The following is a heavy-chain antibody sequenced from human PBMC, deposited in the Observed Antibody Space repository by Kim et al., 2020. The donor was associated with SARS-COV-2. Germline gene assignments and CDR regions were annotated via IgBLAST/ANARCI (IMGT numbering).Heavy chain of an antibody. Sequence: ASVKVSCKASGYTFTSYGISWVRQAPGQGLEWMGWISAYNGNTNYAQKLQGRVTMTTDTSTSTAYMELRSLRSDDTAVYYCARVASGYYYDSSGLDPEYYFDNWGQGTLVTVSS. CDR2: ISAYNGNT. D-gene: IGHD3-22*01. CDR1: GYTFTSYG. V-gene: IGHV1-18*01. CDR3: ARVASGYYYDSSGLDPEYYFDN. J-gene: IGHJ4*02.